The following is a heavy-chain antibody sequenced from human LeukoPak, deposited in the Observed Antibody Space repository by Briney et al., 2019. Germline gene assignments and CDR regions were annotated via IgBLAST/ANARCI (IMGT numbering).Heavy chain of an antibody. CDR1: GFTVSSNY. Sequence: GGSLRLSCAASGFTVSSNYMSWVRQAPGKGLEWVSIIYSGGSTFYADSVKGRFTISRDNTKNTLYLQMNSLRAEDTAVYYCARGGSYLSAFDIWGQGTMVTVSS. V-gene: IGHV3-53*01. CDR2: IYSGGST. J-gene: IGHJ3*02. CDR3: ARGGSYLSAFDI. D-gene: IGHD1-26*01.